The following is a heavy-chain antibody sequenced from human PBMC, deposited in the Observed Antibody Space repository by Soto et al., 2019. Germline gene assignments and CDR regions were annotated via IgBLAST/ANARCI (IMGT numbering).Heavy chain of an antibody. CDR3: GRHDWTYYLLAINF. Sequence: QLHLQESGPGLVKPSETLSLTCIVSGVSLSSSSYYWAWIRQPPGKGLEWIGTIYYNGNTYYNPSLESQVTIGLDTSKNEISLKLNSVTATATAVYYWGRHDWTYYLLAINFWGQGTLATVSS. V-gene: IGHV4-39*01. D-gene: IGHD2-21*01. J-gene: IGHJ4*02. CDR2: IYYNGNT. CDR1: GVSLSSSSYY.